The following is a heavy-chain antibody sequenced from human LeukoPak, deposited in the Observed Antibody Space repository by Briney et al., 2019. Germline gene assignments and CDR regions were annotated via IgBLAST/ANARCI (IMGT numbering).Heavy chain of an antibody. V-gene: IGHV3-21*01. CDR1: GFTFSSYS. CDR3: ARGVGIVVVPAANPTNWFDP. D-gene: IGHD2-2*01. CDR2: ISSSSSYI. J-gene: IGHJ5*02. Sequence: GGSLRLSCAASGFTFSSYSMNWVRQAPGKGLEWVSSISSSSSYIYYADSVKGRFTISRDNAKSSLYLQMNSLRAEDTAVYYCARGVGIVVVPAANPTNWFDPWGQGTLVTVSS.